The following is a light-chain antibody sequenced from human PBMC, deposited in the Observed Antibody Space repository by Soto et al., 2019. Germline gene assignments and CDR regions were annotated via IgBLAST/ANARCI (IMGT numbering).Light chain of an antibody. CDR1: QSISRF. CDR3: QQYTSYPLT. CDR2: DAP. V-gene: IGKV1-5*01. Sequence: DIQNNKCPSTLPESVGDRSTITCRASQSISRFLAWYQQKPGKVPKLLIYDAPNLRSGVPSRFSGSGSGTDFTLTISGLQPDDFTTYYCQQYTSYPLTFGGGTKVDIK. J-gene: IGKJ4*01.